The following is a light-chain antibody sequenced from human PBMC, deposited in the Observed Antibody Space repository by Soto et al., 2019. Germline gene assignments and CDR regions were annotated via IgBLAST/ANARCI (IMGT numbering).Light chain of an antibody. CDR3: QQYGSSPRT. Sequence: EIVLTQSPGTLSLSPGERATLSCRASQSVSSSYLAWYQQKPGQAPRLLIYGASSRATGIPDRFSGSGSGTDFTLTSSRLEPEDFAVYSCQQYGSSPRTFGQGTKLEIK. V-gene: IGKV3-20*01. CDR1: QSVSSSY. CDR2: GAS. J-gene: IGKJ2*01.